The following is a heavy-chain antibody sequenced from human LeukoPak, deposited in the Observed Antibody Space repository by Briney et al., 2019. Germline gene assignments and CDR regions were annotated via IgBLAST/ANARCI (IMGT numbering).Heavy chain of an antibody. CDR3: ARNNGYCSSTSCLNWFDP. D-gene: IGHD2-2*03. V-gene: IGHV4-34*01. J-gene: IGHJ5*02. CDR2: INHSGST. CDR1: GGSFSGYY. Sequence: SETLSLTCAVYGGSFSGYYWSWIRQPPGKGLEWIGEINHSGSTNYNPSLKSRVTISVDTSKNQFSLKLSSVTAADTAVYYCARNNGYCSSTSCLNWFDPWGQGTLVTVSP.